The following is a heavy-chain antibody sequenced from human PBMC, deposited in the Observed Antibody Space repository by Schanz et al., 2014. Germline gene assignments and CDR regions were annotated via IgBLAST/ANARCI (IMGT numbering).Heavy chain of an antibody. Sequence: QVQLVESGGGVVQPGRSLRLSCAGSGFSFSGFGMHWVRQAPGKGLEWVAVISYDGRNKYFADSVKGRFTISRDNSKNTLYLQMNSLRAEDTAVYYCAKDLPSDYYIAYWGQGTLVTVSS. CDR2: ISYDGRNK. J-gene: IGHJ4*02. CDR1: GFSFSGFG. CDR3: AKDLPSDYYIAY. V-gene: IGHV3-30*18. D-gene: IGHD3-22*01.